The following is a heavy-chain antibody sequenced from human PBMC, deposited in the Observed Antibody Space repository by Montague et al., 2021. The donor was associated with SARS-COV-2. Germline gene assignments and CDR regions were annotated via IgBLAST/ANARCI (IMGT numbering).Heavy chain of an antibody. CDR2: IHSSGST. Sequence: SETLSLTCTVSGGSITNFFWYWIRQPPAPGLEWLGYIHSSGSTNYNPSPTSRVTISVDTSKSQFSLKLGSVTAADTAVYYCATTPGRFGEFHFDYWGQGTLVTVSS. CDR3: ATTPGRFGEFHFDY. J-gene: IGHJ4*02. CDR1: GGSITNFF. D-gene: IGHD3-10*01. V-gene: IGHV4-59*01.